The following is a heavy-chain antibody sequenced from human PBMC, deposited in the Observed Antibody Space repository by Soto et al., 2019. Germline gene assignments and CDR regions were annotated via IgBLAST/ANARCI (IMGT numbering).Heavy chain of an antibody. D-gene: IGHD6-25*01. V-gene: IGHV5-10-1*01. CDR2: IDPSDSYT. CDR3: ARQDRAAARLFYGMDV. J-gene: IGHJ6*02. CDR1: GYSFTSYW. Sequence: GESLKISCKGSGYSFTSYWISWVRQMPGKGLEWMGRIDPSDSYTNYSPSFQGHVTISADKSISTAYLQWSSLKASDTAMYYCARQDRAAARLFYGMDVWGQGTTVSVSS.